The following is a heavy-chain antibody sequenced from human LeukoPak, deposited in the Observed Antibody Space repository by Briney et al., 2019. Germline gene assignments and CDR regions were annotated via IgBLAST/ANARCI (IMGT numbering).Heavy chain of an antibody. CDR3: AREKFSRAFDI. Sequence: PSQTLSLTCTVSGGSISSGGYYWSWIRQHPGKGLEWIGYIYYSGSTYYNPSLKSRVSISVDTSKNQFSLKLSSVTAADTAVYYCAREKFSRAFDIWGQGTMVTVSS. CDR1: GGSISSGGYY. V-gene: IGHV4-31*03. J-gene: IGHJ3*02. CDR2: IYYSGST.